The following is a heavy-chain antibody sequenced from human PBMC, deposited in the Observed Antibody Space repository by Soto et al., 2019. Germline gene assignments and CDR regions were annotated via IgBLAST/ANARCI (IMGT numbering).Heavy chain of an antibody. D-gene: IGHD5-18*01. CDR3: ASYTAMAYFDH. Sequence: EVQLVETGGGLIQPGGSLRLSCAASGFTVSSNYMSWVRQAPGKGLEWVSVIYSGGSTYYADSVKGRFTISRDNSKNTLYLQMNSLRAEDTAVYYCASYTAMAYFDHWGQGTLVTVSS. V-gene: IGHV3-53*02. CDR2: IYSGGST. J-gene: IGHJ4*02. CDR1: GFTVSSNY.